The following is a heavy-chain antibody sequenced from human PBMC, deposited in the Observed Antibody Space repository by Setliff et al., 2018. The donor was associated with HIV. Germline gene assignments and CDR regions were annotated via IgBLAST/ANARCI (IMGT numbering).Heavy chain of an antibody. CDR1: GYTFTTFG. CDR3: ARYGSDWFFDL. D-gene: IGHD4-17*01. Sequence: ASVKVSCKASGYTFTTFGLSWVRQAPGQGLEWMGWINTETGTPMYAQGFTGRFVFSLDTSISTAYLRIDSLNAEDTAVYYCARYGSDWFFDLWGRGTLVTVSS. J-gene: IGHJ2*01. V-gene: IGHV7-4-1*01. CDR2: INTETGTP.